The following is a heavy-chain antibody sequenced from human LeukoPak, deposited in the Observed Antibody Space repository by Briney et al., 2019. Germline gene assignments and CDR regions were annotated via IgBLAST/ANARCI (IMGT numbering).Heavy chain of an antibody. V-gene: IGHV3-23*01. D-gene: IGHD3-22*01. CDR1: GFTFSSYA. CDR2: IRGSGGST. Sequence: GGSLRLSCAASGFTFSSYAMSWVRQAPGKGLEWVSAIRGSGGSTYYADSVKGRFTISRDNSKNTLYLQMNSLRAEDTAVYYCAKRGGYYYDSSGLFDYWGQGTLVTVSS. J-gene: IGHJ4*02. CDR3: AKRGGYYYDSSGLFDY.